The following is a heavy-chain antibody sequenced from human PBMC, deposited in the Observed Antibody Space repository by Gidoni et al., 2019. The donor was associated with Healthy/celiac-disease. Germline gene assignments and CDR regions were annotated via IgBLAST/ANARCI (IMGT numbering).Heavy chain of an antibody. J-gene: IGHJ3*02. CDR2: ISSNGGST. CDR3: VKDQHGGNSGVSAFDI. V-gene: IGHV3-64D*09. Sequence: EVQLVESGGGLVQPGGSLRLSCSASGSTFSSYAMHWVRQAPGKGLEYVSAISSNGGSTYYADSVKGRFTISRDNSKNTLYLQMSSLRAEDTAVYYCVKDQHGGNSGVSAFDIWGQGTMVTVSS. CDR1: GSTFSSYA. D-gene: IGHD2-21*02.